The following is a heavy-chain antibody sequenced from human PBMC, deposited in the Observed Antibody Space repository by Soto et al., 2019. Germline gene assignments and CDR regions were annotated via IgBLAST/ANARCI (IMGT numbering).Heavy chain of an antibody. Sequence: QLVESGGGVVLPGRSLRHSCAASGFTFSTYGMHWVRQAPGKGLEWVAVVSYDGIMKYYADSVKGRYSISRDNSKNTLYLQINSLRVGDTAIYYCAKDGGLYRYMPGVDWGPGTMVTVSS. CDR2: VSYDGIMK. J-gene: IGHJ4*02. V-gene: IGHV3-30*18. CDR1: GFTFSTYG. D-gene: IGHD3-16*02. CDR3: AKDGGLYRYMPGVD.